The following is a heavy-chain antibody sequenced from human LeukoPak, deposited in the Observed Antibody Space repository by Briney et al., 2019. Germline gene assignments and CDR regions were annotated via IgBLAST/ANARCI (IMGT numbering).Heavy chain of an antibody. CDR3: ARDSPRGAFDI. V-gene: IGHV3-53*01. Sequence: GGSLRLSCAASGFTVSSNHMSWVRQAPGKGLEWVSVIYSGGSTYYADSVKGRFTISRDNSKNTLYLQMNSLRAEDTAVYYCARDSPRGAFDIWGQGTMVTVSS. CDR2: IYSGGST. J-gene: IGHJ3*02. CDR1: GFTVSSNH.